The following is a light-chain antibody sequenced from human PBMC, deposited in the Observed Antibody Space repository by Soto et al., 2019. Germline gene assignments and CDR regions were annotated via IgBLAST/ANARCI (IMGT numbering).Light chain of an antibody. V-gene: IGLV2-8*01. CDR2: EVV. Sequence: QSALTQPPSASGSPGQSVTISCTGTSSDVGGYNYVSWYQQHPGKAPRLIIYEVVQRPSGVPDRFSGSKSGNTASLTVSGLQAADDADYFCKSYAGSNTYVFGSGTKVTVL. CDR3: KSYAGSNTYV. J-gene: IGLJ1*01. CDR1: SSDVGGYNY.